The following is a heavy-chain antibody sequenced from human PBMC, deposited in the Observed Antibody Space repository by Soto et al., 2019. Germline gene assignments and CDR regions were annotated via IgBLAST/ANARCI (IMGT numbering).Heavy chain of an antibody. V-gene: IGHV3-9*01. CDR2: ISWNSGSI. J-gene: IGHJ4*02. CDR3: AKQDSSGYSAFDY. Sequence: GGSLRLSCAASGFTFDDYAMHWVRQAPGKGLEWVSGISWNSGSIGYADSVKGRFTISRDNAKNSLYLQMNSLRAEDTALYYCAKQDSSGYSAFDYWGQGTLVTVSS. CDR1: GFTFDDYA. D-gene: IGHD3-22*01.